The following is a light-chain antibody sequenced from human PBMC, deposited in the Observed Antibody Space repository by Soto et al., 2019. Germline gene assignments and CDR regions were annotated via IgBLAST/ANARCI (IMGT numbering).Light chain of an antibody. CDR1: QSLSSW. CDR3: QQYNSYPR. V-gene: IGKV1-5*01. Sequence: DIQMTQSPSTLSASVGDRVTITCRASQSLSSWLAWYQQKPGKAPKLLIYDAYSLESGVPSRFSGSGSGTEFTLTISSLQPDDFATYYCQQYNSYPRFGQGTKVEIK. CDR2: DAY. J-gene: IGKJ1*01.